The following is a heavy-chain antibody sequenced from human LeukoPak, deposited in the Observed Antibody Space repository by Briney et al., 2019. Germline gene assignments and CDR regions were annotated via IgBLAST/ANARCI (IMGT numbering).Heavy chain of an antibody. D-gene: IGHD5-18*01. CDR3: ATAHIQLWLDY. V-gene: IGHV3-48*03. J-gene: IGHJ4*02. Sequence: GGSLRLSCAASGFTFSTYEMNWVRQAPGKGLEWVSYISSSGNTMYYADSVKGRFTISRDNAKNSLYLQMNSLRAEDTAVYYCATAHIQLWLDYWGQGTLVTVSS. CDR1: GFTFSTYE. CDR2: ISSSGNTM.